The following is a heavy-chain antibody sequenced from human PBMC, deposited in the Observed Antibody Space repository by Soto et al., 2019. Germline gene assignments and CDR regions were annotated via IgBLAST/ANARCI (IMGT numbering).Heavy chain of an antibody. V-gene: IGHV4-34*01. Sequence: PSETLSLTCAVYGGSFSGYYWSWIRHPPGKGLEWIGEINHSGSTNYNPSLKSRVTISVDTSKNQFSLKLSSVTAADTAVYYCARGEDFWSGYYDYWGQGTLVTVSS. D-gene: IGHD3-3*01. CDR2: INHSGST. J-gene: IGHJ4*02. CDR1: GGSFSGYY. CDR3: ARGEDFWSGYYDY.